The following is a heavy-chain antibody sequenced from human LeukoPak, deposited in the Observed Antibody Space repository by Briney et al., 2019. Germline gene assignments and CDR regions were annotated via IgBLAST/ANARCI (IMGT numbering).Heavy chain of an antibody. CDR2: IWYDGSNK. CDR3: ARGPMVRGVGYYFDY. J-gene: IGHJ4*02. Sequence: PGRSLRLSCAASGFTFSSYGMHWVRQAPGKGLEWVAVIWYDGSNKYYADSVKGRFTISRDNSKNTLYLQMNSLRAEDTAVYYCARGPMVRGVGYYFDYWGQGTLVTVSS. D-gene: IGHD3-10*01. V-gene: IGHV3-33*01. CDR1: GFTFSSYG.